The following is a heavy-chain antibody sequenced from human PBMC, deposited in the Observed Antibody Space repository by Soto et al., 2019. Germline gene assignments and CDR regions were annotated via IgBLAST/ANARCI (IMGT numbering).Heavy chain of an antibody. V-gene: IGHV3-21*01. J-gene: IGHJ6*03. Sequence: GGSLRLSCAASGFTFSGYSMNWVRQAPGKGLEWVSSIRSSSSYIYYADSVRGRFTISRDNAKNSLYLQINSLTAEDTAVYYCAREFGGSGWSPEGSNYYDYYYLDVWGKGTTVTVSS. CDR1: GFTFSGYS. CDR3: AREFGGSGWSPEGSNYYDYYYLDV. CDR2: IRSSSSYI. D-gene: IGHD6-19*01.